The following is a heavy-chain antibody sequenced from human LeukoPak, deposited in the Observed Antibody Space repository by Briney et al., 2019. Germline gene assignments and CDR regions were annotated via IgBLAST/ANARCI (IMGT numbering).Heavy chain of an antibody. CDR3: ARELYGDYGYYFDY. V-gene: IGHV3-33*01. D-gene: IGHD4-17*01. J-gene: IGHJ4*02. CDR1: GFTFSSYG. CDR2: IWYDGSNK. Sequence: GGSLRLSCAASGFTFSSYGMHWVRQAPGKGLEGGAVIWYDGSNKYYADSVKGRFTISRDNSKNTLYLQMNSLRAEDTAVYYCARELYGDYGYYFDYWGQGTLVTVSS.